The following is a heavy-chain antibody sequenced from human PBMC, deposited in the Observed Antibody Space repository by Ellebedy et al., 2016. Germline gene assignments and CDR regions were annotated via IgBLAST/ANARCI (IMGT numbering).Heavy chain of an antibody. CDR3: ARAESPVVPAAKTPAEYFQH. Sequence: SETLSLXCTVSGGSISSYYWSWIRQPAGKGLEWIGRIYTSGSTNYNPSLKSRVTMSVDTSKNQFSLKLSSVTAADTAVYYCARAESPVVPAAKTPAEYFQHWGQGTLVTVSS. J-gene: IGHJ1*01. CDR2: IYTSGST. D-gene: IGHD2-2*01. CDR1: GGSISSYY. V-gene: IGHV4-4*07.